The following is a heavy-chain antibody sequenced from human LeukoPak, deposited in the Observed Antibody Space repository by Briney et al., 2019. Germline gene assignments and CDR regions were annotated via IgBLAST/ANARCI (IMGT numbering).Heavy chain of an antibody. D-gene: IGHD2/OR15-2a*01. V-gene: IGHV4-39*01. Sequence: SETLSLTCTVSGGSISSSSYYWGWIRQPPGKGLEWIGSIYYSGGTYYNPSLRSRVTISVDTSKNQFSLKLSSVTAADTAVYYCQGNIPAFDIWGQGTMVTVSS. CDR1: GGSISSSSYY. CDR2: IYYSGGT. J-gene: IGHJ3*02. CDR3: QGNIPAFDI.